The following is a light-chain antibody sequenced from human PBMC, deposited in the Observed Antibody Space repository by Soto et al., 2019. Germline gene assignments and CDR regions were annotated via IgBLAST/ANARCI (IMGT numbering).Light chain of an antibody. Sequence: QSVLTQPASVSGSPGQSITISCTGTSSDVGGYTYVSWYQQHPGKAPKLMIFDVSHRPSGVSNRFSASKSGNTASLTISGLQAEDEAVYYCSSYTTRNTLLFGGGTKLTVL. CDR2: DVS. J-gene: IGLJ2*01. CDR3: SSYTTRNTLL. V-gene: IGLV2-14*01. CDR1: SSDVGGYTY.